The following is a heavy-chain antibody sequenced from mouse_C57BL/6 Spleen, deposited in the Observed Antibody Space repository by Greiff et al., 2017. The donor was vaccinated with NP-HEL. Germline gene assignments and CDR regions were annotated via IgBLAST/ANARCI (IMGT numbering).Heavy chain of an antibody. V-gene: IGHV1-66*01. D-gene: IGHD4-1*01. CDR1: GYSFTSYY. CDR2: IYPGSGNT. CDR3: ARGGPGAWFAY. J-gene: IGHJ3*01. Sequence: QVQLKESGPELVKPGASVKISCKASGYSFTSYYIHWVKQRPGQGLEWIGWIYPGSGNTKYNEKFKGKATLTADTSSSTAYMQLSSLTSEDSAVYYCARGGPGAWFAYWGQGTLVTVSA.